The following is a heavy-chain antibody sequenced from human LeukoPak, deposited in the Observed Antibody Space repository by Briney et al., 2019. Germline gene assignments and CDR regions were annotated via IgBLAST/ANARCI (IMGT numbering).Heavy chain of an antibody. Sequence: PGGSLRLSCAASGFTFSSYAMSWVRQAPGKGLEWVSAISGSGGSTYYADSVKGRFTISRDNSKNTPYLQMHSLRAEDTAVYYCAKDGVNWGSYFDSWGQGTLVTVSS. CDR3: AKDGVNWGSYFDS. D-gene: IGHD7-27*01. V-gene: IGHV3-23*01. J-gene: IGHJ4*02. CDR1: GFTFSSYA. CDR2: ISGSGGST.